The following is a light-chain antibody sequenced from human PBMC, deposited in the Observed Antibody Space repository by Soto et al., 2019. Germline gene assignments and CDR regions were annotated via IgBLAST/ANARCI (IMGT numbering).Light chain of an antibody. V-gene: IGKV1-5*03. J-gene: IGKJ1*01. CDR2: KAS. Sequence: DIQMTKSPSTLSASVGDRVTITCRASQSISSWLAWYQQKPGKAPKLLIYKASSLESGVPSRFSGSGSGTEFTLTISSLQPDDFATYYCQQYISYSTFGQGTKVDI. CDR3: QQYISYST. CDR1: QSISSW.